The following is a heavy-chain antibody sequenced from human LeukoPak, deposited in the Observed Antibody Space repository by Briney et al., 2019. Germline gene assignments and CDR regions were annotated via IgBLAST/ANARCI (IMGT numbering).Heavy chain of an antibody. CDR3: ARGGVGATTYVWFDP. Sequence: GASVKVSCKASGYTFTNYYIHWVRQAPGQGLECMGIINPSGGSTSYVQKFQGRVTMTRDMSTSTVYMELSSLRSEDTAVYYCARGGVGATTYVWFDPWGQGTLVTVSS. V-gene: IGHV1-46*01. CDR2: INPSGGST. J-gene: IGHJ5*02. D-gene: IGHD1-26*01. CDR1: GYTFTNYY.